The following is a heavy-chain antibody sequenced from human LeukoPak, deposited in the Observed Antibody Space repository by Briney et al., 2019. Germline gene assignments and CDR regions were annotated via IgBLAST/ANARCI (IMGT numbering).Heavy chain of an antibody. CDR2: FDPEDGET. J-gene: IGHJ5*02. CDR3: ATRRGGGSYFGWFDP. V-gene: IGHV1-24*01. D-gene: IGHD1-26*01. Sequence: ASVKVSCKVSGYTLTELPMHWVRQAPGKGLEWMGGFDPEDGETIYAQKFQGRVTMTEDTSTDTAYMELSSLRSEDTAVYYCATRRGGGSYFGWFDPWGQGTLVTVSS. CDR1: GYTLTELP.